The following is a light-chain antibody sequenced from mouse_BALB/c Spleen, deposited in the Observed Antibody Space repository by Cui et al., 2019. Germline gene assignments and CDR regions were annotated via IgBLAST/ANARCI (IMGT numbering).Light chain of an antibody. V-gene: IGKV4-68*01. CDR1: SSVSY. CDR3: QQWSSNPPT. CDR2: LTS. Sequence: QTDLTQSPALMSASPGEKVTMTCSATSSVSYMYWYQQKPRSSPKPWIYLTSNLASGVPSRFSGSGSGTSYSLTISSMEAEDAATYYCQQWSSNPPTFGAGTKLELK. J-gene: IGKJ5*01.